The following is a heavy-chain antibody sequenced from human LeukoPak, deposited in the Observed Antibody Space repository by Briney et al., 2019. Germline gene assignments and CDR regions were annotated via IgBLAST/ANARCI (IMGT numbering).Heavy chain of an antibody. D-gene: IGHD3-22*01. Sequence: GGSLRLSCIASGFTFSPYTMNWVRQAPGKGLEWVASISSSSTYIYYAHSVKGRFTISRDNAKSSLFLQMNSLRAEDTAVYYCSRDLSTNHDDSGEDYWGQGTLVTVSS. CDR1: GFTFSPYT. V-gene: IGHV3-21*06. J-gene: IGHJ4*02. CDR2: ISSSSTYI. CDR3: SRDLSTNHDDSGEDY.